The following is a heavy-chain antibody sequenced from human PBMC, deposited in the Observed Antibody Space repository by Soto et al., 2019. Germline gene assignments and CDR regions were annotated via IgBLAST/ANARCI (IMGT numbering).Heavy chain of an antibody. CDR3: ARGGIDIVVVPAAAKTYYYYGMDV. D-gene: IGHD2-2*01. J-gene: IGHJ6*02. CDR1: GYTFTSYG. CDR2: ISAYNGNT. V-gene: IGHV1-18*01. Sequence: QVQLVQSGAEVKKPGASVKVSCKASGYTFTSYGISWVRQAPGQGLEWMGWISAYNGNTNYAQKLQGRVTMTTDTSTSTAYMELRSLRSDDTAVYYCARGGIDIVVVPAAAKTYYYYGMDVWGQGTTVTVSS.